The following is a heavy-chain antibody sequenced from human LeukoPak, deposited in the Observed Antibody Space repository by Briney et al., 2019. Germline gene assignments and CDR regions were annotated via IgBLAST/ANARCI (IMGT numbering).Heavy chain of an antibody. CDR1: GYTFSMYN. Sequence: ASVKVSCKASGYTFSMYNMHWVRQAPGQGLERMGIINPSGGTSYAQKLQGRITMTRDTSTSTLYMELSSLRSEDTAVYYCAREGVAGTGLDYWGQGTLVTVSS. D-gene: IGHD6-13*01. CDR3: AREGVAGTGLDY. CDR2: INPSGGT. J-gene: IGHJ4*02. V-gene: IGHV1-46*01.